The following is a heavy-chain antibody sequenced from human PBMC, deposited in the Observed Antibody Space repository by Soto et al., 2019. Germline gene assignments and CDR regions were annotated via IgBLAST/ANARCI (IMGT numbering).Heavy chain of an antibody. V-gene: IGHV3-30*18. CDR1: GFTFSSYG. J-gene: IGHJ6*02. Sequence: PGGSLRLSCAASGFTFSSYGMHWVRQAPGKGLEWVAVISYDGSNKYYADSVKGRFTISRDNSKNTLYLQMNSLRAEDTAVYYCAKGTVAGLKKGYYYGMDVWGQGTTVTVSS. CDR2: ISYDGSNK. D-gene: IGHD6-19*01. CDR3: AKGTVAGLKKGYYYGMDV.